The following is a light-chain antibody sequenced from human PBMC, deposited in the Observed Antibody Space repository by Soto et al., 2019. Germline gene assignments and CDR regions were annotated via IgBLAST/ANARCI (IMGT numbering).Light chain of an antibody. J-gene: IGLJ1*01. V-gene: IGLV1-44*01. CDR2: IND. CDR3: ASWDDRLKGYV. CDR1: NSNIGSNY. Sequence: VLTQPPSATGTPGQGVTISCSGNNSNIGSNYVYWYQQLPGTAPKLLIYINDQRPSGVPDRFSGSTSGTSVSLAISGLQSEDEADYYCASWDDRLKGYVFGTGTKVTVL.